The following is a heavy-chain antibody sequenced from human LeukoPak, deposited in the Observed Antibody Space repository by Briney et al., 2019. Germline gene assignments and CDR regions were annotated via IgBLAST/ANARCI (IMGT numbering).Heavy chain of an antibody. CDR3: ARALTPYGSGFFDP. V-gene: IGHV1-18*01. J-gene: IGHJ5*02. CDR1: GYTFTSYG. CDR2: ISAYNGNA. D-gene: IGHD3-10*01. Sequence: GASVKVSCKASGYTFTSYGISWVRQAPGQGLEWMGWISAYNGNANYAQKLQGRVTMTTDTPTSTAYMELRSLRSDDTAVYYCARALTPYGSGFFDPWGQGTLVTVSS.